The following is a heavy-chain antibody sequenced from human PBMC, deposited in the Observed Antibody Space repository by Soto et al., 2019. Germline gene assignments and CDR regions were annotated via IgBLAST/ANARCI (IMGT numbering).Heavy chain of an antibody. J-gene: IGHJ4*02. Sequence: TSETLSLTCSDSGVSMSSHYWTWLRQPPGKGLEWIGYISYSGSTYYNPSLKSRVTISADTSRNQFSLKLSSVIAADTAVYFCARADPDASVGYWGQGTLVTVS. CDR1: GVSMSSHY. D-gene: IGHD3-16*01. CDR3: ARADPDASVGY. CDR2: ISYSGST. V-gene: IGHV4-59*11.